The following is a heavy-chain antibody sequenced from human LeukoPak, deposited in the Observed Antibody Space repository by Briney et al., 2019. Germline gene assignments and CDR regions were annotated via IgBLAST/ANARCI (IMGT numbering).Heavy chain of an antibody. Sequence: GASVKVSCKASGGTFSSYAISWVRQAPGQGLECMGGIIPIFGTANYAQKFQGRVTITTDESTSTAYMELSSLRSEDTAVYYCARHGSGSLFYYYYMDVWGKGTTVTVSS. CDR1: GGTFSSYA. CDR2: IIPIFGTA. V-gene: IGHV1-69*05. D-gene: IGHD3-10*01. J-gene: IGHJ6*03. CDR3: ARHGSGSLFYYYYMDV.